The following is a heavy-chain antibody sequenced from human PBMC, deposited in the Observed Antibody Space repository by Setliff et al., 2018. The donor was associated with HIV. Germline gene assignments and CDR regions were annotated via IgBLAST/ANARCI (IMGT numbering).Heavy chain of an antibody. CDR3: ARDHDSSAYTYFDY. V-gene: IGHV1-69*10. CDR2: IIPILGIA. CDR1: GYTFTSYG. Sequence: GASVKVSCKASGYTFTSYGISWVRQAPGQGLEWMGGIIPILGIANYAQKFKGRVTITADKSTSTVYMELRSLRSEDTAVYYCARDHDSSAYTYFDYWGQGTLVTVSS. D-gene: IGHD3-22*01. J-gene: IGHJ4*02.